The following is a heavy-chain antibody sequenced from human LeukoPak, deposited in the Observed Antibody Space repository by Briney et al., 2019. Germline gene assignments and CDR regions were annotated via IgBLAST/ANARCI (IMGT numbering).Heavy chain of an antibody. CDR1: GFTFSSYT. CDR2: IKSKTDGGET. CDR3: TTDPRNGYYFDY. Sequence: GGSLRLSCAASGFTFSSYTMNWVRQAPGKGLEWLGRIKSKTDGGETDYAAPVKGRFTISRDDSKNTLYLQVNSLKTEDTAVYYCTTDPRNGYYFDYWGQGTLVTVSS. V-gene: IGHV3-15*01. D-gene: IGHD7-27*01. J-gene: IGHJ4*02.